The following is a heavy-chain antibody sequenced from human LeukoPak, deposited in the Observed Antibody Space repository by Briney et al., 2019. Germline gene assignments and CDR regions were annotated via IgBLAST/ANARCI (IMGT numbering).Heavy chain of an antibody. CDR1: GGSISSYY. CDR2: IYYSGST. CDR3: ARERYDILTGYHNFDY. D-gene: IGHD3-9*01. Sequence: SETLSLTCTVSGGSISSYYWSWIRQPPGKGLGWIGYIYYSGSTNYNPSLKSRVTISVDTSKNQFSLKLSSVTAADTAVYYCARERYDILTGYHNFDYWGQGTLVTVSS. V-gene: IGHV4-59*01. J-gene: IGHJ4*02.